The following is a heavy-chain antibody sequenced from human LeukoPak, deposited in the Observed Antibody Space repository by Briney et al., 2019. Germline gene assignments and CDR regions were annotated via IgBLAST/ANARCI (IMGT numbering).Heavy chain of an antibody. CDR2: INPRDGET. J-gene: IGHJ4*02. CDR3: GRDWELRFHQGGLDY. D-gene: IGHD3-3*01. V-gene: IGHV1-2*06. Sequence: ASVKVSCKASGYTFTSYAMNWVRQAPGQGLEWMGRINPRDGETNFAQKFQGRVTMTSDTSISTAYMELSGLRSDGTAVYYCGRDWELRFHQGGLDYWGQGALVTVSS. CDR1: GYTFTSYA.